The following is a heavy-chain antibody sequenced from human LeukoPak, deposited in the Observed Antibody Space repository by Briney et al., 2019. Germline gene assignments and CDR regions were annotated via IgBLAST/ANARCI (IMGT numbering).Heavy chain of an antibody. J-gene: IGHJ4*02. D-gene: IGHD3-22*01. V-gene: IGHV3-23*01. Sequence: GGSLRLSCAASGFTFSSYAMSWVRRAPGKGLEWVSAISGSGGSTYYADSVKGRYTISRDNSKNTLYLQMNSLRAEDTAVYYCAKGRDGYYPFDYWGQGTLVTVSS. CDR3: AKGRDGYYPFDY. CDR1: GFTFSSYA. CDR2: ISGSGGST.